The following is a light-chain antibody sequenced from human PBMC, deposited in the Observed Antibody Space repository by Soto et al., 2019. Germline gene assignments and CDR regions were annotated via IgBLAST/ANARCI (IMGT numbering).Light chain of an antibody. CDR1: SSDVGGYNY. J-gene: IGLJ1*01. V-gene: IGLV2-8*01. Sequence: QSVLTQPPSASGSPGQSVTISCTGTSSDVGGYNYVSWYQQHPGKATKLMIYEVSKRPSGVPDRFSGSKSGNTASLTVSGLQAEDEADYYCSSYAGSNNFDVFGTGTKAPS. CDR3: SSYAGSNNFDV. CDR2: EVS.